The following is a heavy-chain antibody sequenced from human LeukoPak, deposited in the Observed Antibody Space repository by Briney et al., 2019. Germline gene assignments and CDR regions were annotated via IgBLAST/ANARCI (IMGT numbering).Heavy chain of an antibody. D-gene: IGHD1-14*01. CDR3: ATETIGRHYDY. V-gene: IGHV3-21*01. CDR2: IGPTGTDR. J-gene: IGHJ4*02. CDR1: GLTFSTSG. Sequence: GGSLRLSCTASGLTFSTSGFNWVRQAPGKGLEWVASIGPTGTDRYYADSVRGRLTISRDNAKNSMYLQMDSLRDEDTAVYYCATETIGRHYDYWGQGTLLTVSS.